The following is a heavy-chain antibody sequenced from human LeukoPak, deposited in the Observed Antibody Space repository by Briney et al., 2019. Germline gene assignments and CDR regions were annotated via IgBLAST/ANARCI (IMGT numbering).Heavy chain of an antibody. CDR1: GFAFSTYW. D-gene: IGHD2-15*01. Sequence: GGSLRLSCAPSGFAFSTYWLSWARQAPGRGLEWVANINEDGSEKYCVDSLKGRFTISRDNAKNLLYLQMDSLRAEDTAVYYCATEEKHNTLLYWGQGTLVTVSS. J-gene: IGHJ4*02. V-gene: IGHV3-7*01. CDR2: INEDGSEK. CDR3: ATEEKHNTLLY.